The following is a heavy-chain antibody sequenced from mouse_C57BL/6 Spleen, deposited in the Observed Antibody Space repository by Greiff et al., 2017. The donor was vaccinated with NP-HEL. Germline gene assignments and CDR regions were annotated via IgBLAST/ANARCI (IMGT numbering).Heavy chain of an antibody. D-gene: IGHD2-2*01. CDR3: AAVYYGYDDWYFDV. J-gene: IGHJ1*03. Sequence: QVHVKQSGAELVKPGASVKMSCKASGYTFTSYWITWVKQRPGQGLEWIGDIYPGSGSTNYNEKFKSKATLTVDTSSSTAYMQLSSLTSEDSAVYDCAAVYYGYDDWYFDVWGTGTTVTVSS. CDR1: GYTFTSYW. V-gene: IGHV1-55*01. CDR2: IYPGSGST.